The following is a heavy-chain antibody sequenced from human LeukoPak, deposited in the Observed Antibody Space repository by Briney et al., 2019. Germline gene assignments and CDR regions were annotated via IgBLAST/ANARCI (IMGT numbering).Heavy chain of an antibody. D-gene: IGHD6-19*01. CDR2: ISSSGSTT. J-gene: IGHJ4*02. Sequence: PGGSLRLSCAASGFTFSSYSMNWVRQAPGKGLEWVSYISSSGSTTYYADSVKGRFTIFRDNAKNSLYLQMNSLRAEDTAFYYCAKTFGNGWSVEFDYWGQGTLVTVSS. V-gene: IGHV3-48*04. CDR3: AKTFGNGWSVEFDY. CDR1: GFTFSSYS.